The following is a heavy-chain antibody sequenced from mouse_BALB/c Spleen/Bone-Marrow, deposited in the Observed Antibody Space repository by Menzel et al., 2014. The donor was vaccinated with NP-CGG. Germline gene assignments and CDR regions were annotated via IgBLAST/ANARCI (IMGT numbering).Heavy chain of an antibody. CDR2: IDPANGNT. CDR3: ASYYYGSSGFAY. J-gene: IGHJ3*01. V-gene: IGHV14-3*02. CDR1: GFNIKDTY. D-gene: IGHD1-1*01. Sequence: VQLQQSGAEPVKPGASVKLSCTASGFNIKDTYMHWVKQRPEHGLEWIGRIDPANGNTKYDPKFQGKATITADTSSNTAYLQLSSLTSEDTAVYYCASYYYGSSGFAYWGQGTLVTVSA.